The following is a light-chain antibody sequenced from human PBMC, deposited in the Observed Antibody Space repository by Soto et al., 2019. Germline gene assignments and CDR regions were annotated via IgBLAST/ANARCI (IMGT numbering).Light chain of an antibody. V-gene: IGKV3-20*01. CDR1: QSVSSSY. Sequence: EIVLTQSPGPLSLSPGERATLSCRASQSVSSSYLAWYQQKPGQAPRLLIYGASSRATGIPDRSSGSGSGTDFTLTISGLEPEDFAVYYCQQYGSAPLTFGGGTKV. CDR2: GAS. J-gene: IGKJ4*01. CDR3: QQYGSAPLT.